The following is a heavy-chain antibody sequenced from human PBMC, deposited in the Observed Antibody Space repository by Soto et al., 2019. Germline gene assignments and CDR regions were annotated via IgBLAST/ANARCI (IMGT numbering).Heavy chain of an antibody. Sequence: QVQLVESGGGVVQPGRSLRLSCAASGFTFSSYGMHWVRQAPGKGLEWVAVIWYDGSNKYYADSVKGRFTISRDNSKNTLYLQMNSLRAEDKAVYYCASEGKAVAPGYDAFDIWGQGTMVTVSS. D-gene: IGHD6-19*01. V-gene: IGHV3-33*01. CDR1: GFTFSSYG. CDR2: IWYDGSNK. CDR3: ASEGKAVAPGYDAFDI. J-gene: IGHJ3*02.